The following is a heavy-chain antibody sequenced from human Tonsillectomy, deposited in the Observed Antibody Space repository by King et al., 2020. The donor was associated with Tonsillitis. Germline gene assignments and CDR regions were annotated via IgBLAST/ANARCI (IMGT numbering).Heavy chain of an antibody. CDR2: ISDDGSNK. J-gene: IGHJ4*02. CDR1: GFTFSSYG. V-gene: IGHV3-33*05. CDR3: AMDRDEYIFDY. Sequence: VQLVESGGGVVQPGRSLRLSCAASGFTFSSYGIHWVRQAPGKGLEWVAVISDDGSNKYYADYVKGRFTISRDNTKNTMYLQMNSLRTEETAVYYCAMDRDEYIFDYRGPGTLGTVSS. D-gene: IGHD2/OR15-2a*01.